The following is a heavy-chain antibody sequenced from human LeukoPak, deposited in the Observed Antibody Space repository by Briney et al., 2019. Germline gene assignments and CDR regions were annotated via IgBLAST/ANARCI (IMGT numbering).Heavy chain of an antibody. CDR3: AKDQGLTAPPPYGLDV. CDR1: VGTFISSP. D-gene: IGHD5-18*01. V-gene: IGHV1-69*04. CDR2: IIPVLNIT. J-gene: IGHJ6*02. Sequence: SVKVSLKTTVGTFISSPITWVRQAPGQGLEWMGRIIPVLNITLYAQKFQGRVTLTADTSSSTVYMELSSLRSEEAAVYYCAKDQGLTAPPPYGLDVWGQGTTVIVSS.